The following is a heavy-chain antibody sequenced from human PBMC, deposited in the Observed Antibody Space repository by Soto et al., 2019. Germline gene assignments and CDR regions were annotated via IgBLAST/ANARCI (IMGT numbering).Heavy chain of an antibody. D-gene: IGHD4-17*01. CDR2: IYYSGST. V-gene: IGHV4-30-4*01. CDR1: GGSISSGAYY. Sequence: QVQLQESGPGLVKPSQTLSLTCTVSGGSISSGAYYWSWVRQPPGKVLEWIGYIYYSGSTYYNPSLKSRVTISVDTSKNQFSLKLSSVTATDTAVYYCARDNYGDTYYFDYGGQGTLVTVSS. J-gene: IGHJ4*02. CDR3: ARDNYGDTYYFDY.